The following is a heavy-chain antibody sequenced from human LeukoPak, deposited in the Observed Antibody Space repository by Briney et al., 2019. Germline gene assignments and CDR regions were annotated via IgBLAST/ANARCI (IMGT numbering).Heavy chain of an antibody. D-gene: IGHD4-17*01. J-gene: IGHJ1*01. Sequence: ASVKVSCKASGYTFTNYAMYWVRQAPGQRLEWMGWINADNGNTKYSQKFQGRVTTTRDTSASTAYMELSSLRSEDTAVYYCARDDYGVLQHWGQGTLVTVSP. V-gene: IGHV1-3*01. CDR1: GYTFTNYA. CDR3: ARDDYGVLQH. CDR2: INADNGNT.